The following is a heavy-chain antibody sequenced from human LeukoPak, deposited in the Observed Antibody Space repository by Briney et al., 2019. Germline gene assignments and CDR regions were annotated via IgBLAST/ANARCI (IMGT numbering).Heavy chain of an antibody. D-gene: IGHD2-15*01. J-gene: IGHJ5*02. V-gene: IGHV4-38-2*02. CDR3: AGGRGANRYCSGGSCYSGWHNWFDP. CDR1: GYSISSGYY. CDR2: IYHSGST. Sequence: SETLSLTFTVSGYSISSGYYWGWIRQPPGKGLEWVGSIYHSGSTYYNPSLKSRVTISVDTSKNQFSLKLSPVTAADTAVYYCAGGRGANRYCSGGSCYSGWHNWFDPWGQGTLVTVSS.